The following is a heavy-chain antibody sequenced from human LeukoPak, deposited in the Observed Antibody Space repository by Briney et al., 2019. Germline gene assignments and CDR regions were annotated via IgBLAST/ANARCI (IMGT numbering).Heavy chain of an antibody. Sequence: PGGSLRLSCAASGFTFSSYEMSWVRQAPGKGLEWVSYISSGGSTVYYADSVKGRFTISRDNAKNSLYLQMNSLRAEDTAVYYCARVIIVGATGIWGQGTMVTVSS. CDR1: GFTFSSYE. V-gene: IGHV3-48*03. CDR2: ISSGGSTV. CDR3: ARVIIVGATGI. D-gene: IGHD1-26*01. J-gene: IGHJ3*02.